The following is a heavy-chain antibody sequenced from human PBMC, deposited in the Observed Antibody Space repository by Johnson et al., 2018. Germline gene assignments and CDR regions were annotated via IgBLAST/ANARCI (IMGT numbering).Heavy chain of an antibody. CDR1: GFTFSSYG. J-gene: IGHJ6*02. CDR3: AREALGSMDV. V-gene: IGHV3-33*01. CDR2: IWYDGSNK. Sequence: QVQLVESGGGVVQHGRSLRLSCAASGFTFSSYGMHWVRQAPGKGLEWVAVIWYDGSNKYYADSVKGRFTISSDNSKNTLYLQMNSLRAEDTAGYYCAREALGSMDVWGQGTTVTVSS.